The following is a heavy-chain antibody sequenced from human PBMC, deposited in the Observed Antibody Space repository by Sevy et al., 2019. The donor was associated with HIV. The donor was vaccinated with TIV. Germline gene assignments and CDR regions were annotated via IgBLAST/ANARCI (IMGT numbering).Heavy chain of an antibody. CDR1: GFTFIDYA. D-gene: IGHD2-2*01. J-gene: IGHJ5*01. CDR3: ARGGCSSTRCYQVADWFDS. CDR2: INQDGSEK. V-gene: IGHV3-7*01. Sequence: GGSLRLSCADSGFTFIDYAMHWVRQAPGKGLEWVANINQDGSEKHYADSVKGRFSISRDNAKNSLYVQMKSLRADDTAVYYCARGGCSSTRCYQVADWFDSWGQGALVTVSS.